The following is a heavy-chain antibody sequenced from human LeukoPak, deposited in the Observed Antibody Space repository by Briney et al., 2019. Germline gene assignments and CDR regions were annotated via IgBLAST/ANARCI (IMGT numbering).Heavy chain of an antibody. Sequence: GGSLRLSCAASGFTFSSYGMSWVRQAPGKGLEWVSAISGSGGRTYYADSVKGRFTISRDNSKNTLYLQMNSLRAEDTAVYYCATPPYCSSTSCEDYWGQGTLVTVSS. CDR3: ATPPYCSSTSCEDY. V-gene: IGHV3-23*01. CDR1: GFTFSSYG. CDR2: ISGSGGRT. J-gene: IGHJ4*02. D-gene: IGHD2-2*01.